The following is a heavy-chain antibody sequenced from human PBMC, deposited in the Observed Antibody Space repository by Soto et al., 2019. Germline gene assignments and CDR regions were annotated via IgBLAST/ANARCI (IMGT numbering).Heavy chain of an antibody. CDR3: ARVGHGSGSYYMYPRTVNWFGP. Sequence: SETLSLTCTVSCGSISSYYWSWIRQPPGKGLEWIGYIYYSGRTNYNPSLKSRVTISVDTHKNQFSLKLSSVTAADTAVYYCARVGHGSGSYYMYPRTVNWFGPWGQGPLVTVSS. CDR2: IYYSGRT. V-gene: IGHV4-59*01. D-gene: IGHD3-10*01. J-gene: IGHJ5*02. CDR1: CGSISSYY.